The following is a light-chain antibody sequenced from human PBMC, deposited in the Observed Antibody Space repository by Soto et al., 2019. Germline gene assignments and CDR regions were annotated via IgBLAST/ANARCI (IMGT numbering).Light chain of an antibody. J-gene: IGLJ3*02. CDR3: LSHTGSMTL. CDR2: EVT. Sequence: QYALTQPASVSGSPGQSITISCTGASSDVGDYNYVSWYQEHPGQVPKLIIFEVTTRPSGVSDRFSGSRSGNTASLTISGLQAEDEADYYCLSHTGSMTLFGGGTKLTGL. CDR1: SSDVGDYNY. V-gene: IGLV2-14*01.